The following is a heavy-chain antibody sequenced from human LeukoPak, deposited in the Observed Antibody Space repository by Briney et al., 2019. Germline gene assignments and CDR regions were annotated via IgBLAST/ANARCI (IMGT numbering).Heavy chain of an antibody. CDR3: AKDPSGSYFPNYFDY. CDR1: GFTFSSYA. V-gene: IGHV3-23*01. Sequence: GGSLRLSCAPSGFTFSSYALSWVRQAPGKGLEWVSTISANGGSTYYADSVKGRFTISRDNSKNTLYLQMNSLRAEDTAVYYCAKDPSGSYFPNYFDYWGQGTLVTVSS. J-gene: IGHJ4*02. CDR2: ISANGGST. D-gene: IGHD1-26*01.